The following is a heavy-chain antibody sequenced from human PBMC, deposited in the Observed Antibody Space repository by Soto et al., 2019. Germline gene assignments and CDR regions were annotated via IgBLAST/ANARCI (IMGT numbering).Heavy chain of an antibody. Sequence: GGSLRLSCAASGFTFSGSAVHWVRQASGKGLEWVGRIRSKVNSYATTYAASVKGRFIISRDDSKNTAYLQMNSLKSDDTAVYYCTTLIVVVPAAKTRYYYYGMDVWGQGTTVTVSS. CDR3: TTLIVVVPAAKTRYYYYGMDV. D-gene: IGHD2-2*01. CDR1: GFTFSGSA. V-gene: IGHV3-73*01. CDR2: IRSKVNSYAT. J-gene: IGHJ6*02.